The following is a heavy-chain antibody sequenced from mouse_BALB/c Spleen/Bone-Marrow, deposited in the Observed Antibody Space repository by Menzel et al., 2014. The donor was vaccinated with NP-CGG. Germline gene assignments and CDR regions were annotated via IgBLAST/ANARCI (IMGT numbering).Heavy chain of an antibody. J-gene: IGHJ3*01. CDR2: INSDGGST. D-gene: IGHD2-10*01. Sequence: EVKLMESGGGLVQFGGSLKLSCAASGFTFSRNGMSWVRQTPDKRLELVAIINSDGGSTYYPDSVKGRFTISRDNAKNTLYLQMSSLKSEDTAMYYCARAYYWGQGTLVTVSA. V-gene: IGHV5-6-3*01. CDR1: GFTFSRNG. CDR3: ARAYY.